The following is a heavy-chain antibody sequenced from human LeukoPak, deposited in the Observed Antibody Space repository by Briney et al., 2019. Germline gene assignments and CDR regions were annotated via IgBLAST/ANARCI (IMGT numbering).Heavy chain of an antibody. CDR1: GFTFSSYA. CDR3: ASLYYDYVWGSYPPG. CDR2: IWYDGSNK. J-gene: IGHJ4*02. D-gene: IGHD3-16*02. V-gene: IGHV3-33*01. Sequence: GGSLRLSCAASGFTFSSYAMHWVRQAPVKGLEWVAVIWYDGSNKYYADSVKGRFTISRDNSKSTLYLQMNSLRAEDTAVYYCASLYYDYVWGSYPPGWGQGTLVTVSS.